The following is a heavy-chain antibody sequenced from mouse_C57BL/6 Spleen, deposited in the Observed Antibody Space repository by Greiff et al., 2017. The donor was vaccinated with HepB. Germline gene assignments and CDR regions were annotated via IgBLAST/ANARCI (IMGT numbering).Heavy chain of an antibody. CDR1: GYAFTNYL. CDR3: ARGKLGLYFDY. D-gene: IGHD4-1*01. J-gene: IGHJ2*01. CDR2: INPGSGGT. Sequence: QVQLQQSGAELVRPGTSVKVSCKASGYAFTNYLIEWVKQRPGQGLEWIGVINPGSGGTNYNEKFKGKATLTADKSSSTAYMQLSSLTSEDSAVYFCARGKLGLYFDYWGQGTTLTVSS. V-gene: IGHV1-54*01.